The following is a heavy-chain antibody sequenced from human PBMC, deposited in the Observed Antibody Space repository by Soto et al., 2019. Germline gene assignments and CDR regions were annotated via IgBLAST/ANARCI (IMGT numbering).Heavy chain of an antibody. D-gene: IGHD1-26*01. Sequence: VKVSCKASGFDFGSFGIQFLRQTRGRGLEWIGWIVVVSGSTNYARQFQGRVAISRDMSSSTAYLDLYDLKSDDTAVYFCSADHPHMAMGWPVWGQGTTVTVSS. V-gene: IGHV1-58*02. CDR3: SADHPHMAMGWPV. CDR1: GFDFGSFG. J-gene: IGHJ6*02. CDR2: IVVVSGST.